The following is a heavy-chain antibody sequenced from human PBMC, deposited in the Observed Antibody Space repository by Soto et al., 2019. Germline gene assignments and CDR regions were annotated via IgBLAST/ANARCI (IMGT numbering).Heavy chain of an antibody. V-gene: IGHV3-7*01. CDR1: QFSFVSYW. D-gene: IGHD5-12*01. Sequence: GGSLRLSCAASQFSFVSYWMSWVRQAPGKGLEWVANINEDGSEKNYADSVQGRFIISRDNAENSLYLQMNSLRVEDTAVYYCAAEAVATLDYWGQGTLVTVSS. J-gene: IGHJ4*02. CDR3: AAEAVATLDY. CDR2: INEDGSEK.